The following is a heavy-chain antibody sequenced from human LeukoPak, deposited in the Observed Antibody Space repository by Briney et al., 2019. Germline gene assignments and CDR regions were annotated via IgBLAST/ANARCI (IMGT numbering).Heavy chain of an antibody. CDR2: IYYSGSN. CDR1: GGSISSSSHY. V-gene: IGHV4-61*05. CDR3: ARGSILDAAGSPFADH. D-gene: IGHD6-13*01. Sequence: SETLSLTCTVFGGSISSSSHYWGWIRQPPGKGLEWIGYIYYSGSNNYNPSLKSRVTMSVDTSKNQFSLKLSSVTAADTAVYYCARGSILDAAGSPFADHWGQGTLVTVSS. J-gene: IGHJ4*02.